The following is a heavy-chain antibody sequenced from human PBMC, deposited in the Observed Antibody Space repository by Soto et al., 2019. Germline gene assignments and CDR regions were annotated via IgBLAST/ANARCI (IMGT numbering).Heavy chain of an antibody. D-gene: IGHD1-1*01. CDR3: ARDRLRYNWNDFPYYYYGMDV. CDR1: GFTFSSYS. J-gene: IGHJ6*02. V-gene: IGHV3-30-3*01. CDR2: ISYDGSNK. Sequence: PGGSLRLSCAASGFTFSSYSVHWVRQAPGKGLEWVAVISYDGSNKYYADSVKGRFTISRDNSKNTLYLQMNSLRTEDTAVYYCARDRLRYNWNDFPYYYYGMDVWGQGTTVTV.